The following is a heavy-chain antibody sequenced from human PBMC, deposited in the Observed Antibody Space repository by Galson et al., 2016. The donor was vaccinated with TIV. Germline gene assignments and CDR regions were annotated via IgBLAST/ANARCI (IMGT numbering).Heavy chain of an antibody. V-gene: IGHV3-30*04. CDR1: GFTFSSYA. CDR2: ISYDGTNK. CDR3: ARDPEGNYYDRSGYHYFYYGLVG. D-gene: IGHD3-22*01. J-gene: IGHJ6*02. Sequence: SLRLSCAASGFTFSSYAMNWVRQAPGKGLEWVAVISYDGTNKYYADSVKGRFTISRDNSKNTLFLQMNSLRAEDTAVYYCARDPEGNYYDRSGYHYFYYGLVGWGQGAKVTVSS.